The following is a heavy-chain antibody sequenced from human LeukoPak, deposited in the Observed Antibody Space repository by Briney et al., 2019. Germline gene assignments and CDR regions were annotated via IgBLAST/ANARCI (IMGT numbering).Heavy chain of an antibody. D-gene: IGHD6-13*01. V-gene: IGHV4-39*07. CDR3: ARGEIASAGVLDC. J-gene: IGHJ4*02. Sequence: SETLSLTCTVSGGSISSSSYYWGWIRQPPGKGLEWIGSIYYSGSTYYNPSLKSRVTISVDTSKNQFSLKLSSVTAADTAVYYCARGEIASAGVLDCWGQGTLVTVSS. CDR2: IYYSGST. CDR1: GGSISSSSYY.